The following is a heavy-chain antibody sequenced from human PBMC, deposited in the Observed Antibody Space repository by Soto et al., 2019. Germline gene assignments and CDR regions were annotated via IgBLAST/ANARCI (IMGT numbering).Heavy chain of an antibody. D-gene: IGHD2-2*01. J-gene: IGHJ5*02. Sequence: LXWMGWINPNSGGTNYAQKFQGWVTMTRDTSISTAYMELSRLRSDDTAVYYCARGGNIVVVPAASNWFDPWGQGTLVTVSS. CDR3: ARGGNIVVVPAASNWFDP. CDR2: INPNSGGT. V-gene: IGHV1-2*04.